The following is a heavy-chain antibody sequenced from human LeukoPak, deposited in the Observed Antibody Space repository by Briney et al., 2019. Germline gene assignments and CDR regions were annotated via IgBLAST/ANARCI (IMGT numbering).Heavy chain of an antibody. CDR1: GFPFSSFG. J-gene: IGHJ4*02. Sequence: GRSLRLSCAASGFPFSSFGMHWVRQSPGKGLEWVAVIWYEGSKTYYGESVKGRFTISRDNSKNTLYLQMNSLRAEDTAVYYCAREQSLLYYFDYWGQGTLVTVSS. V-gene: IGHV3-33*01. CDR2: IWYEGSKT. CDR3: AREQSLLYYFDY. D-gene: IGHD2-21*02.